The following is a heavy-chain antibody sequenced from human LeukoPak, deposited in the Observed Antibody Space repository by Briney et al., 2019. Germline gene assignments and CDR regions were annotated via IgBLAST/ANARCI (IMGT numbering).Heavy chain of an antibody. J-gene: IGHJ4*02. Sequence: ASVTVSCKASGYTFTSYGISWVRQAPGQGLEWMGWISAYNGNTNYAQKLQGRVTMTTDTSTSTAYMELRSLRSDDTAVYYCVTYYYDSSGYYRCYWGQGTLVTVSS. CDR1: GYTFTSYG. D-gene: IGHD3-22*01. CDR3: VTYYYDSSGYYRCY. V-gene: IGHV1-18*01. CDR2: ISAYNGNT.